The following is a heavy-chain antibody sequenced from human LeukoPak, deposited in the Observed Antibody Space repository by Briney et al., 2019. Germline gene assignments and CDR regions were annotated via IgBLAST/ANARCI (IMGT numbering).Heavy chain of an antibody. D-gene: IGHD5-18*01. CDR3: ASTRGYSYGYYRY. Sequence: SETLSLTCAVYGGSFSGYYWSWIRQPPGKGLEWIGEINHSGSTNYNPSLKSRVTISVDTSKNQFSLKLSSVTAADTAVYYCASTRGYSYGYYRYWGQGTLVTVSS. CDR2: INHSGST. V-gene: IGHV4-34*01. J-gene: IGHJ4*02. CDR1: GGSFSGYY.